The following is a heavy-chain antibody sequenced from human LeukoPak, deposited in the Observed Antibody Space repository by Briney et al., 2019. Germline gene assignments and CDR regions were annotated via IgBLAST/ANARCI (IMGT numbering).Heavy chain of an antibody. CDR2: TNVGNDYT. J-gene: IGHJ4*02. CDR1: GYTFTHYA. D-gene: IGHD4-11*01. Sequence: ASVKVSCKASGYTFTHYAVHWVRQDPGQRLEWMGWTNVGNDYTESSQKFQDRLTITSDTAATTVYMELSSLRSEDTAVYYCARDDFSTYPGLNYFDYWGQGSLVTVSS. V-gene: IGHV1-3*01. CDR3: ARDDFSTYPGLNYFDY.